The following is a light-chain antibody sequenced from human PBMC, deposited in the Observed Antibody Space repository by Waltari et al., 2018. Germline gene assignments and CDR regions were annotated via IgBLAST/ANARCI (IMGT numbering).Light chain of an antibody. Sequence: QSVLTQPPSASGTPGQRVTISCSGSSSNIGDNVVNWYQQLPGKAPKLLSYRNDPRPSGVPDRFSASKSGTSASLAISGLQSEDEADYYCAAWDDRMNGHWVFGGGTKVTVL. CDR3: AAWDDRMNGHWV. CDR1: SSNIGDNV. CDR2: RND. J-gene: IGLJ3*02. V-gene: IGLV1-44*01.